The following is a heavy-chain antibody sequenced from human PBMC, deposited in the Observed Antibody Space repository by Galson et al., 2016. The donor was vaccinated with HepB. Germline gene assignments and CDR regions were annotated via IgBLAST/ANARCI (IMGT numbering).Heavy chain of an antibody. Sequence: SETLSLTCTVSGAAISSYFWSWIRQTPGKGLEWIGYMYHSGNTDYNPSLKSRVTMSIDTSKNQFSLKLTSVTAADTAVYYCAQGSRGWFDPWGQGTLVTVSS. J-gene: IGHJ5*02. D-gene: IGHD1-26*01. CDR1: GAAISSYF. V-gene: IGHV4-59*01. CDR2: MYHSGNT. CDR3: AQGSRGWFDP.